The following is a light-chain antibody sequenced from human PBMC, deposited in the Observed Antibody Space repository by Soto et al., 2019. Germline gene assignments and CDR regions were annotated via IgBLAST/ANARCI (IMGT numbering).Light chain of an antibody. V-gene: IGKV1-39*01. J-gene: IGKJ1*01. CDR3: QQSYSTPKT. CDR1: QSIRSY. CDR2: AAS. Sequence: DIQMTQSPSSLSASVGDRVTITCRASQSIRSYLNWYHQKPGKAPKLLIYAASSLQSGVPSRFTGSGSGTDFTLTISSLQPEDFATYYCQQSYSTPKTFGQGTKVDI.